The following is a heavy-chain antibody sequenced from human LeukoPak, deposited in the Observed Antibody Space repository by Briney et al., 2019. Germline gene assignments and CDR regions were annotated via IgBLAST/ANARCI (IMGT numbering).Heavy chain of an antibody. J-gene: IGHJ4*02. CDR3: TQAAAGTVDY. Sequence: PGGSLRLSCAASGFTFSGSAMHLVRQASGKGLEWVGRIRSKANSYTTAYAAPVKGRFTISRDDSKNTAYLQMNSLKTEDTAVYYCTQAAAGTVDYWGQGTLVTVSS. CDR1: GFTFSGSA. D-gene: IGHD6-13*01. V-gene: IGHV3-73*01. CDR2: IRSKANSYTT.